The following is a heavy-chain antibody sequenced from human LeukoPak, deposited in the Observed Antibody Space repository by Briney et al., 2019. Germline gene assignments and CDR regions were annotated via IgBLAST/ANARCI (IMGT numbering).Heavy chain of an antibody. CDR2: INPNSGGT. Sequence: ASVKVSCKASGYTFTGYYMHWVRQAPGQGLEWMGWINPNSGGTNYAQKFQGRVTMTRDTSVSTAYMEVSRLRSDDTAVYYCARGYYDSGTGDYWGQGTLLTVSS. CDR1: GYTFTGYY. J-gene: IGHJ4*02. D-gene: IGHD3-10*01. V-gene: IGHV1-2*02. CDR3: ARGYYDSGTGDY.